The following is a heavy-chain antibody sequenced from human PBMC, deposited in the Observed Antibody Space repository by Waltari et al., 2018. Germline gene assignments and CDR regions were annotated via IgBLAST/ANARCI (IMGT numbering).Heavy chain of an antibody. CDR2: ISSSGSNI. CDR1: GFTFSDYS. D-gene: IGHD6-13*01. J-gene: IGHJ5*02. CDR3: ARVHSQGYNWFDP. Sequence: QVQLVESGGGLVKPGGSLRLSCAASGFTFSDYSMSWIRRAPGKGLEWVSYISSSGSNIYYADSVKGRVTISRDNAKNSLYLQMNSLRAEDTAVYYCARVHSQGYNWFDPWGQGTLVTVSS. V-gene: IGHV3-11*01.